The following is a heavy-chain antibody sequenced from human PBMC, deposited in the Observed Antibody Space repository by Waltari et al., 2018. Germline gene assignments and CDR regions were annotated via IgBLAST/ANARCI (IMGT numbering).Heavy chain of an antibody. V-gene: IGHV3-30*04. CDR3: ARDYCDRTNCHGMDV. CDR2: ISYNERNI. Sequence: QVHLVESGGGVVQPGRALSPSFDASEFSFISYAMHWVRQDPGKGLEWVAVISYNERNIYYIDSVKGRFTISRDNSKKMLYLQMNSLRSEDTAVYYCARDYCDRTNCHGMDVWGQGP. D-gene: IGHD2-2*01. J-gene: IGHJ6*02. CDR1: EFSFISYA.